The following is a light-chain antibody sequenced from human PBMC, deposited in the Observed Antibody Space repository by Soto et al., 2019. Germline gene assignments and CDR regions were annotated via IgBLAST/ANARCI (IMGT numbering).Light chain of an antibody. V-gene: IGLV3-25*03. CDR3: QSADSSRIVV. Sequence: SYELTQPPSVSVSPGQTARITCSGDILPKQYAYWYQQKPGQAPVLLIYKDTERPSGIPERFSGSSSGTTVTLTISGVQAEDEADYYCQSADSSRIVVFGGGTKLTVL. J-gene: IGLJ2*01. CDR2: KDT. CDR1: ILPKQY.